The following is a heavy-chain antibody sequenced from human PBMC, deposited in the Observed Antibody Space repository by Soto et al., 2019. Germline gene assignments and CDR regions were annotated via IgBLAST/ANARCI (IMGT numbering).Heavy chain of an antibody. CDR1: GGTFSSYA. CDR2: ISTNFGTA. V-gene: IGHV1-18*01. Sequence: ASVKVSCTASGGTFSSYAISWVRQAPGQGLEWMGWISTNFGTANYAQKFQGRVTMTTDTSTTTAYLELRSLRSDDTAVYYCARHHGPTTSENWFDPWGQGTLVSVSS. D-gene: IGHD5-12*01. CDR3: ARHHGPTTSENWFDP. J-gene: IGHJ5*02.